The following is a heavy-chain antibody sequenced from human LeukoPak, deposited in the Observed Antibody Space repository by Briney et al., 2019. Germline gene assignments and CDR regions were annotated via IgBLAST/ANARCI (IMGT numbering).Heavy chain of an antibody. CDR1: GGSFSGYY. Sequence: SETLSLTCAVYGGSFSGYYWSWIRQPPGKGLEWIGEINHSGSTNYNPSLKSRVTISVDTSKNQFSLKLSPVTAADTAVYYCARVGSGSYYADYWGQGTLVTVSS. V-gene: IGHV4-34*01. D-gene: IGHD1-26*01. CDR3: ARVGSGSYYADY. CDR2: INHSGST. J-gene: IGHJ4*02.